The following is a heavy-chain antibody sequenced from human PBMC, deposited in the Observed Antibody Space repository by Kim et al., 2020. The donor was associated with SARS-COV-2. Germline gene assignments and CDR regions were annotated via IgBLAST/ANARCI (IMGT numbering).Heavy chain of an antibody. Sequence: GGSLRLSCAASGFTFDDYAMHWVRQAPGKGLEWVSGISWNSGSIGYADSVKGRFTISRDNAKNSLYLQMNSLRAEDTALYYCAKDTYSGYDSQTLNFDYWGQGTLVTVSS. J-gene: IGHJ4*02. CDR2: ISWNSGSI. CDR3: AKDTYSGYDSQTLNFDY. V-gene: IGHV3-9*01. D-gene: IGHD5-12*01. CDR1: GFTFDDYA.